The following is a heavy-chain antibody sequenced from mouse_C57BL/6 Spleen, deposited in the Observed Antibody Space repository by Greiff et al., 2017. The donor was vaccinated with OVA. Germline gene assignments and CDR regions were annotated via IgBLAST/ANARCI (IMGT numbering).Heavy chain of an antibody. J-gene: IGHJ4*01. CDR3: ALITTVVATGYYAMDY. CDR2: IDPNSGGT. V-gene: IGHV1-72*01. CDR1: GYTFTSYW. Sequence: QQSCKASGYTFTSYWMHWVKQRPGRGLEWIGRIDPNSGGTKYNEKFKSKATLTVDKPSSTAYMQLSSLTSEDSAVYYCALITTVVATGYYAMDYWGQGTSVTVSS. D-gene: IGHD1-1*01.